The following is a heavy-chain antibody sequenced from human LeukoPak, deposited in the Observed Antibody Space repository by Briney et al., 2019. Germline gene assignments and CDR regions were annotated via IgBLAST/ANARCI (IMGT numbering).Heavy chain of an antibody. D-gene: IGHD5-18*01. CDR1: GFTFSSYA. CDR2: ISYDGSNK. J-gene: IGHJ6*02. CDR3: ARVPLGYSYGYIYYYYGMDV. Sequence: PGGSLRLSCAASGFTFSSYAMHWVRQAPGKVLEWVAVISYDGSNKYYADSVKGRFTISRDNSKNTLYLQMNSLRAEDTAVYYCARVPLGYSYGYIYYYYGMDVWGQGTTVTVSS. V-gene: IGHV3-30*04.